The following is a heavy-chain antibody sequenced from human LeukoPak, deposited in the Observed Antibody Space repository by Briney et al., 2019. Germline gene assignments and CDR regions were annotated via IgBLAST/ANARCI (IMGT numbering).Heavy chain of an antibody. Sequence: PGRSLRLSCAASGFTFDDYAMHWVRQAPGKGLEWVSGISWNSGSIGYADSVKGRFTISGDNAKNSLYLQMNSLRAEDTALYYCAKDSRPLRFSSWFDPWGQGTLVTVSS. CDR2: ISWNSGSI. D-gene: IGHD3-3*01. CDR1: GFTFDDYA. J-gene: IGHJ5*02. V-gene: IGHV3-9*01. CDR3: AKDSRPLRFSSWFDP.